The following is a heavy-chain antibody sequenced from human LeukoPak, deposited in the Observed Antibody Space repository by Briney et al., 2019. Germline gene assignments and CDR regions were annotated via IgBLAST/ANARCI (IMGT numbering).Heavy chain of an antibody. Sequence: GGSQRLSCAASGFNFKSYTMNWVRQPPGEGLEWVSFISSTSSYIYYADAVRGRFTISRDNANNSLYLQMNSLTVEDTAVYYCVRAHYDYGDALDFWGQGSLVTVSS. CDR2: ISSTSSYI. V-gene: IGHV3-21*01. D-gene: IGHD4/OR15-4a*01. CDR1: GFNFKSYT. CDR3: VRAHYDYGDALDF. J-gene: IGHJ4*02.